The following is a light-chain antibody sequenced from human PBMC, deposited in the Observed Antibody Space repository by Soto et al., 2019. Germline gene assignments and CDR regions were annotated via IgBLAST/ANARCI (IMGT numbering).Light chain of an antibody. CDR3: QQYGRSPPWT. CDR1: QSVSSTY. V-gene: IGKV3-20*01. CDR2: GAS. J-gene: IGKJ1*01. Sequence: EIVLTQSPGTLFLSPGETATLSCRASQSVSSTYLAWYQQKPGQAPRLLIYGASSRVTGIPDRFSGSGSGTDFTLTISRLEPEDFAVYYCQQYGRSPPWTFGQGTKVEI.